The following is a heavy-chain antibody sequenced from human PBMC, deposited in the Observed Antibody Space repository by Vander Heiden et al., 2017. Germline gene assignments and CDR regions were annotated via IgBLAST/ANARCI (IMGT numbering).Heavy chain of an antibody. Sequence: QEQLVESGGGVVQPGRSLRLSCAASGFGFKNYAMHWVRQAPGKGLEWVAHISYDARNIDYGGSVKGRFTISRDNSKNRLFLQMNSLRLEDTAIYYCARDRHYGSGGGGVDVWGQGTTVTVSS. CDR1: GFGFKNYA. D-gene: IGHD3-10*01. CDR3: ARDRHYGSGGGGVDV. J-gene: IGHJ6*02. CDR2: ISYDARNI. V-gene: IGHV3-30*01.